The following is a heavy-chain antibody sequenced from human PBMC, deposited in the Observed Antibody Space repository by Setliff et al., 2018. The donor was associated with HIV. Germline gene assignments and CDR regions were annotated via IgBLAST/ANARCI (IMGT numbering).Heavy chain of an antibody. J-gene: IGHJ6*02. V-gene: IGHV3-11*04. D-gene: IGHD6-19*01. CDR2: ISSSGSTK. CDR1: GFIFSDYY. Sequence: RLSCAASGFIFSDYYMSWIRQAPGKGLEWVSYISSSGSTKYYADSVKGRFTIARDNAKNSLYLQMNSLRAEDTAVYYCASGGWSTYYYYGMDVWGQGTTVTVSS. CDR3: ASGGWSTYYYYGMDV.